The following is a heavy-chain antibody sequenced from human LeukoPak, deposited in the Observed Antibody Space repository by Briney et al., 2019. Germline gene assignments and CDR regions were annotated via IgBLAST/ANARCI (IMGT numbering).Heavy chain of an antibody. V-gene: IGHV4-4*08. D-gene: IGHD4-11*01. J-gene: IGHJ4*02. CDR2: IYTSGST. CDR1: GGSISSYY. CDR3: ARLGGYSNYADY. Sequence: SETLSLTCTVSGGSISSYYWSWIRQPPGKGLEWIGRIYTSGSTNYNPSLKSRVTISVDTSKNQFSLKLSSVTAADTAVYYCARLGGYSNYADYWGQGTLVTVSS.